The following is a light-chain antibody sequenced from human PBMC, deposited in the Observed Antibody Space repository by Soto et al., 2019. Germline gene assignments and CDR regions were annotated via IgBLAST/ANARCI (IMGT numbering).Light chain of an antibody. Sequence: EIAMTQSPATLSVSPGERATLSCRASQSVNSNLAWYQQKPGQAPRLLIYGASSRATGVPARFSGSGSGTEFTLTISSLQSEDFAVYYCQQYNKWPPYTFGQGTKLEIK. CDR2: GAS. CDR1: QSVNSN. J-gene: IGKJ2*01. CDR3: QQYNKWPPYT. V-gene: IGKV3-15*01.